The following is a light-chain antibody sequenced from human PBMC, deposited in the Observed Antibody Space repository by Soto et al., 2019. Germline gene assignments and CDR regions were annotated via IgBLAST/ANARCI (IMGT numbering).Light chain of an antibody. J-gene: IGKJ4*01. Sequence: DIVMTQSPLSLPVTPGEPASISCRSNESLLHSNGYNYLDWYLQKPGHSPQLLIYLGSNRASGVPDRFSGSGSGTDLTLKISRVQAEDVGVYYCMQALQTPLSFGGGTKVEIK. CDR3: MQALQTPLS. CDR2: LGS. CDR1: ESLLHSNGYNY. V-gene: IGKV2-28*01.